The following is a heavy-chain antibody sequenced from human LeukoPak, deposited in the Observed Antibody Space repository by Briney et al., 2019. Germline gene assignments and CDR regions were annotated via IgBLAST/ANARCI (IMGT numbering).Heavy chain of an antibody. CDR2: IRYDGSNK. J-gene: IGHJ3*02. CDR3: AKDREAAAGIDAFDI. CDR1: GFTFSSYG. V-gene: IGHV3-30*02. Sequence: PGGSLRLSCAASGFTFSSYGMHWVRQAPGKGLEGVAFIRYDGSNKYYADSVKGRFTISRDNSKNTLYLQMNSLRAEDTAVYYCAKDREAAAGIDAFDIWGQGTMVTVSS. D-gene: IGHD6-13*01.